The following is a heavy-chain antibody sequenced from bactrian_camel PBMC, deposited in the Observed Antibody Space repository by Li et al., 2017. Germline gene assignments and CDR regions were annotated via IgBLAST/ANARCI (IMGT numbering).Heavy chain of an antibody. J-gene: IGHJ4*01. Sequence: HVQLVESGGGSVQAGGSLTLSCAASGNIDDSIVMAWFRQSPGKKREGVAAIDDSTGATRYAESVKGRFTISRDHAKILYLQMNILKPEDTAMYYCAAEESYYSDYDVCGAFLRESEYNYWGQGTQVTVS. CDR2: IDDSTGAT. CDR1: GNIDDSIV. V-gene: IGHV3S53*01. D-gene: IGHD4*01. CDR3: AAEESYYSDYDVCGAFLRESEYNY.